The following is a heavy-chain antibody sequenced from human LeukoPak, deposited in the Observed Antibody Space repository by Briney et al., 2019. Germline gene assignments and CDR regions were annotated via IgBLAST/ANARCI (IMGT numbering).Heavy chain of an antibody. CDR2: ITGTGGTT. CDR3: AKALRQYYFDY. D-gene: IGHD4-17*01. J-gene: IGHJ4*02. V-gene: IGHV3-23*01. CDR1: GFTFTGYA. Sequence: GGSLRLSCAASGFTFTGYAMSWVRQAPGKGLEWVSAITGTGGTTYYADSVKGRFTISRDNSKNTLYLQMNSLRAEDTAVYYCAKALRQYYFDYWGQGTLVTVSS.